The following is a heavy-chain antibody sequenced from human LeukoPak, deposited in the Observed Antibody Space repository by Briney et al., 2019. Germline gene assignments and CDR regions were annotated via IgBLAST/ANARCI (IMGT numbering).Heavy chain of an antibody. CDR3: ARDQCSSTSCSQSFDY. V-gene: IGHV3-33*01. CDR2: IWYDGSNK. Sequence: GRSLRLSCAASGFTFSSYGMHWVRQAPGKGLERVAVIWYDGSNKYYADSVKGRFTISRDNSKNTLYLQMNSLRAEDTAVYYCARDQCSSTSCSQSFDYWGQGTLVTVSS. D-gene: IGHD2-2*01. CDR1: GFTFSSYG. J-gene: IGHJ4*02.